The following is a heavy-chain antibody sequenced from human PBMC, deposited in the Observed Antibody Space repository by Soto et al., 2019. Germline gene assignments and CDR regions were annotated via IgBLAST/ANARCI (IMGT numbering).Heavy chain of an antibody. Sequence: PSETLSLTCTVSGGSISSSSYYWGWIRQPPGKGLEWIGSIYYSGSTYYNPSLKSRVTISVDTSKNQFSLKLSSVTAADTAVYYCARHRYNWNGFDYRGQGTLVTVST. CDR2: IYYSGST. D-gene: IGHD1-20*01. CDR3: ARHRYNWNGFDY. V-gene: IGHV4-39*01. CDR1: GGSISSSSYY. J-gene: IGHJ4*02.